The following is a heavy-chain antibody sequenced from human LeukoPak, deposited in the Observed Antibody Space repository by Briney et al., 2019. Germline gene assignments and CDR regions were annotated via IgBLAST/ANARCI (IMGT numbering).Heavy chain of an antibody. CDR1: GYTFTSYA. J-gene: IGHJ6*02. V-gene: IGHV7-4-1*02. CDR3: ARDAYSGWYGAYYYYGMDV. Sequence: ASVKVSCKASGYTFTSYAMNWVRQAPGQGLEWMGWINTNTGNPTYAQGFTGRFVFSLDTSVSTAYLQISSLKAEDTAVYYCARDAYSGWYGAYYYYGMDVWGQGTTVTVSS. CDR2: INTNTGNP. D-gene: IGHD6-19*01.